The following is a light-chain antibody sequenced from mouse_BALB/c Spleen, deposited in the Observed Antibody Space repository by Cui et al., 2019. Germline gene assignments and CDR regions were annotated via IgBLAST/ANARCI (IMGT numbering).Light chain of an antibody. CDR2: YTS. Sequence: DIQMTQTTSSLSASLGDRVTIRCSASQGISNYLNWYQQKPDGTDKLLILYTSSIHSGVPSRFSGSWSGTDYSLTISNLETEDSATYDCQQYSKRPPTFGGGTKLEIK. CDR3: QQYSKRPPT. V-gene: IGKV10-94*01. J-gene: IGKJ2*01. CDR1: QGISNY.